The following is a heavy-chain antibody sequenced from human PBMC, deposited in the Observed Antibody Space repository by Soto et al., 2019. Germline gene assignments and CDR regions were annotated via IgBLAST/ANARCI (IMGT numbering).Heavy chain of an antibody. CDR3: ARVPQLSEVVPADYYYYGMDV. CDR2: IIPILGIA. J-gene: IGHJ6*02. CDR1: GGTFSSYT. Sequence: QVQLVQSGAEVKKPGSSVKVSCKASGGTFSSYTISWVRQAPGQGLEWMGRIIPILGIANYAQKFQGRVTITADKSTSTAYMELSSLRSEDTAVYYCARVPQLSEVVPADYYYYGMDVWGQGTTVTVSS. V-gene: IGHV1-69*02. D-gene: IGHD2-2*01.